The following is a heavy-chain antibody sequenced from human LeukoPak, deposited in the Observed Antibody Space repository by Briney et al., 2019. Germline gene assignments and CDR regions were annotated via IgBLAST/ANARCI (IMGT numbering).Heavy chain of an antibody. J-gene: IGHJ4*02. D-gene: IGHD5-12*01. Sequence: QTGGSLRLSCAASEFTFSSYAMSWVRQAPGKGLEWVSGISGNGGSTYYADSVKGRFTISRDNSKNTLYLQMNSLRAEDTAVYCCARGPSGYHNTGGQGTLVTVSS. V-gene: IGHV3-23*01. CDR3: ARGPSGYHNT. CDR1: EFTFSSYA. CDR2: ISGNGGST.